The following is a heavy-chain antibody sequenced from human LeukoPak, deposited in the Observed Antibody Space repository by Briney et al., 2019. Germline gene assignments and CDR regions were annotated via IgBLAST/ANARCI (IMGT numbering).Heavy chain of an antibody. CDR3: ARTQTYGDYDY. J-gene: IGHJ4*02. V-gene: IGHV1-69*13. CDR2: ITPIFGTA. CDR1: GGTFSSHT. Sequence: SVKVSCKASGGTFSSHTISWVRQTPGQGLEWMGGITPIFGTAKYAQKFQGRVTITADESTSTAYMELSSLRSEDTAEYYCARTQTYGDYDYWGQGTLVTVSS. D-gene: IGHD4-17*01.